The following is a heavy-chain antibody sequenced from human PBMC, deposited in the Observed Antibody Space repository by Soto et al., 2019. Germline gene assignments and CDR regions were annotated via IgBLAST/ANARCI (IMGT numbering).Heavy chain of an antibody. CDR1: GSSIITDDW. CDR2: IDHTGNT. J-gene: IGHJ4*02. Sequence: QVQLQESGPGLVKPSGTLSLTCALSGSSIITDDWWSWVLHPPRGELEGIGEIDHTGNTNFNPSDTTRATLSGDTTNNQFSLKVSSATAAATAISYCARASASSKGRGVVINWGQGTLVSVSS. CDR3: ARASASSKGRGVVIN. D-gene: IGHD3-10*01. V-gene: IGHV4-4*02.